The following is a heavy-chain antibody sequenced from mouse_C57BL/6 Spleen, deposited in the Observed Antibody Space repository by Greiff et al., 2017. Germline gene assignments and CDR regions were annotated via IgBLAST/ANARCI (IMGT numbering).Heavy chain of an antibody. CDR2: IYPGGGYT. CDR3: ARTLDYYGSSSWYFDV. V-gene: IGHV1-63*01. Sequence: VQLQQSGAELVRPGTSVKMSCKASGYTFTNYWIGWAKQRPGHGLEWIGDIYPGGGYTNYNEKFKGKATLTADKSSSTAYMQFSSLTSEDSAIYYCARTLDYYGSSSWYFDVWGTGTTVTVSS. J-gene: IGHJ1*03. D-gene: IGHD1-1*01. CDR1: GYTFTNYW.